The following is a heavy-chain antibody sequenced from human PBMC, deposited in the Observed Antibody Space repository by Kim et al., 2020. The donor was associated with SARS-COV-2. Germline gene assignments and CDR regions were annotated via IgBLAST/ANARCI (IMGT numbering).Heavy chain of an antibody. J-gene: IGHJ6*02. CDR3: ARGINPTIFGVVIMVMDYYYGMDV. V-gene: IGHV1-69*13. CDR2: IIPIFGTA. D-gene: IGHD3-3*01. Sequence: SVKVSCKASGGTFSSYAISWVRQAPGQGLEWMGGIIPIFGTANYAQKFQGRVTITADESTSTAYMELSSLRSEDTAVYYCARGINPTIFGVVIMVMDYYYGMDVWGQGTTVTVSS. CDR1: GGTFSSYA.